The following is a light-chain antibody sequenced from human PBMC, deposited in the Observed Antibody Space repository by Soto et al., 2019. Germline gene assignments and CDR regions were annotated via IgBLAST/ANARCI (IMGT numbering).Light chain of an antibody. Sequence: DIQVTQSPSSLSASVGDRVTITCRASQGISNYLAWYQQKPGEVPKLLIYAASTLQSGVPSRFSGSGSGTDYPLTINSLQPEDVASYYCQKYNNAPYTFCQWTKREIK. CDR3: QKYNNAPYT. V-gene: IGKV1-27*01. CDR2: AAS. J-gene: IGKJ2*01. CDR1: QGISNY.